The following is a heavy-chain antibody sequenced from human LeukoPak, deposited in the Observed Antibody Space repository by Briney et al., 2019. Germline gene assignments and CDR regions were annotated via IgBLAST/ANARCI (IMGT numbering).Heavy chain of an antibody. Sequence: GGSLRLSCAASGFTFSTYAMHWVRQAPGKGLEYVSAISSSGGSTFYANSVKGRFTISRDNLKNTLYLQMGSLRAEDMALYYCVRRAPGFSSGWLDYWGQGTLVTVSS. CDR2: ISSSGGST. CDR1: GFTFSTYA. D-gene: IGHD6-19*01. CDR3: VRRAPGFSSGWLDY. J-gene: IGHJ4*02. V-gene: IGHV3-64*01.